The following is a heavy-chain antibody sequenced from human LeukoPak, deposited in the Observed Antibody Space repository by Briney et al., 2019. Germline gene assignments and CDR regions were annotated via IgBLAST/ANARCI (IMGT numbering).Heavy chain of an antibody. D-gene: IGHD6-6*01. J-gene: IGHJ4*02. Sequence: ASVKVSCKASGYTFISYGINWVRQAPGQGLEWMGWISPYNGNTNYAQKFQGRVTMTRDTSISTAYMELSRLRSDDTAVYYCARAPWGSSPPTFGYWGQGTLVTVSS. CDR3: ARAPWGSSPPTFGY. V-gene: IGHV1-18*01. CDR2: ISPYNGNT. CDR1: GYTFISYG.